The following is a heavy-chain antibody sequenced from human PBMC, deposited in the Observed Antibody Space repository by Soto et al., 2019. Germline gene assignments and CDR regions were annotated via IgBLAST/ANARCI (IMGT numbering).Heavy chain of an antibody. J-gene: IGHJ4*02. Sequence: SETLSLTCTVSGGSVSSGSYYWSWIRQPPGKGLEWIGYIYYNGNTNYNPSLKSRVTISVDTSKSQFSLKLSSVTAADTAVYYCARYIAASGTYYFDYWGQGTLVTVSS. CDR2: IYYNGNT. D-gene: IGHD6-13*01. CDR3: ARYIAASGTYYFDY. V-gene: IGHV4-61*01. CDR1: GGSVSSGSYY.